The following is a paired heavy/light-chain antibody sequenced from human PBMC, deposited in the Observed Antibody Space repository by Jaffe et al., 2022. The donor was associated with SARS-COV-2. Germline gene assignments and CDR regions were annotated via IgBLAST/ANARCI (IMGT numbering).Heavy chain of an antibody. CDR3: ATDFRGRYCDTTSCSHFDY. J-gene: IGHJ4*02. CDR2: IAWDGGNT. CDR1: GFTFDDHN. V-gene: IGHV3-43*01. D-gene: IGHD2-2*01. Sequence: EVQLVESGGAVVRPGGSLRLSCAASGFTFDDHNMHWVRQAPGKGLEWVSLIAWDGGNTYYGDSVKGRFTISRDNSKNSLFLQMNSLRTEDTALYYCATDFRGRYCDTTSCSHFDYWGQGTLVTVSS.
Light chain of an antibody. J-gene: IGKJ2*01. CDR3: QQTYSTPLYT. CDR1: QSISTY. V-gene: IGKV1-39*01. Sequence: DIQMSQSPSSLSASVGDRVTITCRASQSISTYLNWYQQKPGKAPKLLIYVASSLQSGVPSRFSGSGSGTEFTLTISNLQPEDSATYYCQQTYSTPLYTFGQGTKLEIK. CDR2: VAS.